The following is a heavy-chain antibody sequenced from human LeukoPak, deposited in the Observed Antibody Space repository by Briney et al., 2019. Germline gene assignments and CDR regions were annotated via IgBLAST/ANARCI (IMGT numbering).Heavy chain of an antibody. CDR1: GGSISSYY. D-gene: IGHD6-13*01. V-gene: IGHV4-59*01. J-gene: IGHJ5*02. CDR3: AGVRQYSSSWYASGSWFDP. CDR2: IYYSGST. Sequence: SETLSLTCTVSGGSISSYYWSWIRQPPGKGLEWIGYIYYSGSTNYNPSLKSRVTISVDTSKNQFSLKLSSVTAADTAVYYCAGVRQYSSSWYASGSWFDPWGQGTLVTVSS.